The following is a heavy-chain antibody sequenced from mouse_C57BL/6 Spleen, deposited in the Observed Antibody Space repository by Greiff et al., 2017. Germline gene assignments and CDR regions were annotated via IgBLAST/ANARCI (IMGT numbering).Heavy chain of an antibody. V-gene: IGHV1-55*01. CDR1: GYTFTSYW. J-gene: IGHJ3*01. CDR3: ARSGYGSSSWFAY. D-gene: IGHD1-1*01. Sequence: VQLKQPGAELVKPGASVKMSCKASGYTFTSYWITWVKQRPGQGLEWIGDIYPGSGSTNYNEKFKSKATLTVDTSSSTAYMQLSSLTSEDSAVYYCARSGYGSSSWFAYWGQGTLVTVSA. CDR2: IYPGSGST.